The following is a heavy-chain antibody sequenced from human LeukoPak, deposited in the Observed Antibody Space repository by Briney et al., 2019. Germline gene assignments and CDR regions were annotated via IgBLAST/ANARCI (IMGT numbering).Heavy chain of an antibody. CDR1: GYTFTAYY. V-gene: IGHV1-2*02. CDR3: ARLGGGSSWSNFDF. Sequence: GASVKVSCKASGYTFTAYYMHWVRQAPGQGLEWMGWISPNSGATNYAQNFQARVTMTGDTSISTAYMELSSLRSDDTAVYYCARLGGGSSWSNFDFWGQGTLVTVSS. CDR2: ISPNSGAT. D-gene: IGHD6-13*01. J-gene: IGHJ4*02.